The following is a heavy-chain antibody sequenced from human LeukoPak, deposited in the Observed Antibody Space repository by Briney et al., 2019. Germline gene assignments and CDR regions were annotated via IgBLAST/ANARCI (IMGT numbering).Heavy chain of an antibody. V-gene: IGHV3-23*01. CDR1: GFTFSTYV. Sequence: GGSLRLSCAASGFTFSTYVMTWVRQAPGKGLEWVSSISGSGGSTYYADSVKGRFTISRDNSKSTLYLQMNSLRAEDTAVYYCAKHPPRGDYEGSRYFDYWGQGTLVTVSS. CDR2: ISGSGGST. CDR3: AKHPPRGDYEGSRYFDY. D-gene: IGHD4-17*01. J-gene: IGHJ4*02.